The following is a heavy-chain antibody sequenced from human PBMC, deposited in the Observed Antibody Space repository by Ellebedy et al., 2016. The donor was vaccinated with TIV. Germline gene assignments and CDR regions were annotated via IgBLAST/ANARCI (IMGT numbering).Heavy chain of an antibody. CDR2: ISGNGGTT. Sequence: GESLKISCAVSGFTFSSYAMSWVRQAPGKGLEWVSGISGNGGTTYYADSVKGRFTISRDNSRNTLYLQMNSLRAEDTAVYYCARVYDSIDYWGQGTLVTVSS. J-gene: IGHJ4*02. CDR3: ARVYDSIDY. CDR1: GFTFSSYA. D-gene: IGHD3-22*01. V-gene: IGHV3-23*01.